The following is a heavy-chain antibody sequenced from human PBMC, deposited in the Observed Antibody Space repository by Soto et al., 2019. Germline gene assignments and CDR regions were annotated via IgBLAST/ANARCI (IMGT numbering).Heavy chain of an antibody. J-gene: IGHJ5*02. CDR2: ISYTGTNT. V-gene: IGHV3-30-3*01. D-gene: IGHD2-15*01. Sequence: QVRLVESGGGVVQPGRSLRLSCAASGFNFNNYAINWVRQAPGKGLEWVAIISYTGTNTYYADSVKGRFTISRDNSKNTLYLQMDSLTSEDTAVYYCARDRRVGAATGWFDPWGQGTLVTVSS. CDR1: GFNFNNYA. CDR3: ARDRRVGAATGWFDP.